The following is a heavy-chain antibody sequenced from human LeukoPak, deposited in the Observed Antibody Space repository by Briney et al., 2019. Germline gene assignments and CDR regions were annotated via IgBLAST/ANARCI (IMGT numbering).Heavy chain of an antibody. CDR3: AKGLFESYSRKPDFDY. V-gene: IGHV3-74*01. Sequence: PGGSLRLSCAASGFTFSNYWMHWVRQAPGKGLVWVSRINSDGINTSYADSAKGRFTISRDNSKNTLYLQMNSLRAEDTAVYYCAKGLFESYSRKPDFDYWGQGTLVTVSS. J-gene: IGHJ4*02. D-gene: IGHD1-26*01. CDR1: GFTFSNYW. CDR2: INSDGINT.